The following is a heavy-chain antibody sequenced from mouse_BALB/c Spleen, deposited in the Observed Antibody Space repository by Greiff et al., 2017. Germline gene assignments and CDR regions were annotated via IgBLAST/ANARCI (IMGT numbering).Heavy chain of an antibody. D-gene: IGHD2-2*01. V-gene: IGHV5-6-3*01. CDR3: ARDGYYDAMDY. J-gene: IGHJ4*01. CDR2: INSNGGST. CDR1: GFTFSSYG. Sequence: EVHLVESGGGLVQPGGSLKLSCAASGFTFSSYGMSWVRQTPDKRLELVATINSNGGSTYYPDSVKGRFTISRDNAKNTLYLQMSSLKSEDTAMYYCARDGYYDAMDYWGQGTSVTVSS.